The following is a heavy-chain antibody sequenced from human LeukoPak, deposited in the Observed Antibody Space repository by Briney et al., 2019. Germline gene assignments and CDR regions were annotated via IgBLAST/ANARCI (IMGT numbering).Heavy chain of an antibody. J-gene: IGHJ4*01. D-gene: IGHD6-13*01. Sequence: GESLKISCKGSGYSYPTYWIGWVRQMPGRGPEWMGIIYPGDSDTRYSPSFQGQVTISVDKSISTAYLQWSSLKASDTAMYYCARAGGPYSNSDYWGQGTLVTVSS. CDR1: GYSYPTYW. V-gene: IGHV5-51*01. CDR2: IYPGDSDT. CDR3: ARAGGPYSNSDY.